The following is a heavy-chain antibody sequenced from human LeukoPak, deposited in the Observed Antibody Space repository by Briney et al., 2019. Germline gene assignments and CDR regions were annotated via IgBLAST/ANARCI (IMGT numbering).Heavy chain of an antibody. J-gene: IGHJ4*02. V-gene: IGHV3-33*01. CDR3: ARGGSGYSYGYLPYYFDY. D-gene: IGHD5-18*01. Sequence: PGRSLRLSCAASGFTFSSYGMHWVRQAPGKGLEWVAVIWYDGDTKYYADSVKGRFTISRDNSKNTLYLQMNSLRAEDTAVYYCARGGSGYSYGYLPYYFDYWGQGTLVTVSS. CDR2: IWYDGDTK. CDR1: GFTFSSYG.